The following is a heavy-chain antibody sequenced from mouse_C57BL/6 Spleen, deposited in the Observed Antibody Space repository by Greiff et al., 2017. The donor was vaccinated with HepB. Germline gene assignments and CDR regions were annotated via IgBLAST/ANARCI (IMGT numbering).Heavy chain of an antibody. CDR3: ARRGYYGSLDY. Sequence: QVQLQQSGPELVKPGASVKISCKASGYSFTSYYIHWVKQRPGQGLEWIGWIYPGSGNTKYNEKFKGKATLTADTSSSTAYMQLSSLTSEDSAVYYCARRGYYGSLDYWGQGTTLTVSS. V-gene: IGHV1-66*01. CDR2: IYPGSGNT. D-gene: IGHD1-1*01. CDR1: GYSFTSYY. J-gene: IGHJ2*01.